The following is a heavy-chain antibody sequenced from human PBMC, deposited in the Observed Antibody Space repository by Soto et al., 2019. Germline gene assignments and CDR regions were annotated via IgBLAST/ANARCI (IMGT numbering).Heavy chain of an antibody. V-gene: IGHV4-30-4*01. Sequence: SETLSLTCTVSGGSISSGDYYWSWIRQPPGKGLEWIGYIYYSGSTYYNPSLKSRVTISVDTSKNQFSLKLSSVTAADTAVYYCARGGSHYYYGMDVWGQGTTVTVSS. D-gene: IGHD3-10*01. CDR3: ARGGSHYYYGMDV. CDR2: IYYSGST. CDR1: GGSISSGDYY. J-gene: IGHJ6*02.